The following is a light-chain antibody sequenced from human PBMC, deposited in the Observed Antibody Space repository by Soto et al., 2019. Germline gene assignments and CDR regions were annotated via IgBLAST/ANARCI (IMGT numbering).Light chain of an antibody. J-gene: IGKJ2*01. CDR2: GTS. V-gene: IGKV3-15*01. CDR1: QSVAGN. Sequence: EIVMTQSPATLSVSPGERATLSCRASQSVAGNLAWYQQKPGQAPRLLFYGTSTRATGVPARFSGTGSGTDFTLTISSLQSKDFAVYYYHQSNKWPYTFGQGTKLAIK. CDR3: HQSNKWPYT.